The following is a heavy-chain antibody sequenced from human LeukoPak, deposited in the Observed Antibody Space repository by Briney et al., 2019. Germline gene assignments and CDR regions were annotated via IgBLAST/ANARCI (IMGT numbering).Heavy chain of an antibody. J-gene: IGHJ4*02. Sequence: GSLRLSCAASGFTFSSYGMSWVRQAPGKGLEWVSGIRGSGDSTYYADSVKGRFTISRDNSKNTLYLQMNSLRAEDTAVYYCAKHLALVGATTTYDYWGQGTLVIVSS. CDR3: AKHLALVGATTTYDY. CDR1: GFTFSSYG. D-gene: IGHD1-26*01. V-gene: IGHV3-23*01. CDR2: IRGSGDST.